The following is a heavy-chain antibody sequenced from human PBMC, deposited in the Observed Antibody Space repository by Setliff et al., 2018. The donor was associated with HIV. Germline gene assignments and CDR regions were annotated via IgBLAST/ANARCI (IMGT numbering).Heavy chain of an antibody. V-gene: IGHV1-69*04. Sequence: GASVKVSCKASGGSFTSYTFSWVRQAPGQGLEWMGRIIPIVTIAHYAEQFVGRVTITADKSTSTTYMEVSSLRSEDTAVYYCATDCAVVGGTGSLDSWGQGTLVTVSS. CDR1: GGSFTSYT. CDR2: IIPIVTIA. CDR3: ATDCAVVGGTGSLDS. J-gene: IGHJ4*02. D-gene: IGHD1-26*01.